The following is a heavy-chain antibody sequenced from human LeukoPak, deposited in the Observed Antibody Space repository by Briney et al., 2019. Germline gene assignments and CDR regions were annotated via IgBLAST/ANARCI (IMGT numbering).Heavy chain of an antibody. Sequence: ETLSLTCTVSGGSISGSNYYWGWIRQAPGKGVEWIGSVYYSGIAHYNPSLKSRVTISVDTSKNQFSLKLSSVTAADTAVYYCARRFGIWGQGTMVTVSS. V-gene: IGHV4-39*01. J-gene: IGHJ3*02. D-gene: IGHD3-10*01. CDR2: VYYSGIA. CDR3: ARRFGI. CDR1: GGSISGSNYY.